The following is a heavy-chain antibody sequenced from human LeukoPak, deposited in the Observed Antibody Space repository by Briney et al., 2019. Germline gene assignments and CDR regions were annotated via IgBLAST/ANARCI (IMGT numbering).Heavy chain of an antibody. Sequence: QSGGSLRLSCAASGFTFSNAWMSWVRQAPGKGLEWVSIIYTGGTTHYADSLKDRFTISRDDSINTLYLQMNSLRAEDTAVYYCARDSSSYYFDYWGQGTLVTVSS. CDR3: ARDSSSYYFDY. CDR1: GFTFSNAW. D-gene: IGHD6-6*01. J-gene: IGHJ4*02. CDR2: IYTGGTT. V-gene: IGHV3-66*01.